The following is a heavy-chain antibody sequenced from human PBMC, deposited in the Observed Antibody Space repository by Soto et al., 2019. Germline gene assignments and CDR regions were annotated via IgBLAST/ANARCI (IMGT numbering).Heavy chain of an antibody. CDR2: ISGSGGMT. V-gene: IGHV3-23*01. CDR1: GFTFSSYA. CDR3: AKDRYYDILTGYVYYHSAVDV. D-gene: IGHD3-9*01. Sequence: DVQLLESGGGLIQPGGSLRVSCAASGFTFSSYAMNWVRQAPGKGLEWVSVISGSGGMTYYADSVKGRFTISRDNSKNTLYLQRNSQTSEYTAVYFWAKDRYYDILTGYVYYHSAVDVWGQATTVTVSS. J-gene: IGHJ6*02.